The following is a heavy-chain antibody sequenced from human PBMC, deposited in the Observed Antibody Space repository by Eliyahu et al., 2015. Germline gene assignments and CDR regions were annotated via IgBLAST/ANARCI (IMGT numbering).Heavy chain of an antibody. J-gene: IGHJ4*02. CDR1: GFPFSSYA. CDR2: ISGSGGST. D-gene: IGHD5-18*01. CDR3: AKGGYSYGYTFDY. Sequence: EVQLLESGGGLVQPGGSLRLSCAASGFPFSSYAMSWVRQAPGKGLEWVSAISGSGGSTYYADSVKGRFTISRDNSKNTLYLQMNSLRAEDTAVYYCAKGGYSYGYTFDYWGQGTLVTVSS. V-gene: IGHV3-23*01.